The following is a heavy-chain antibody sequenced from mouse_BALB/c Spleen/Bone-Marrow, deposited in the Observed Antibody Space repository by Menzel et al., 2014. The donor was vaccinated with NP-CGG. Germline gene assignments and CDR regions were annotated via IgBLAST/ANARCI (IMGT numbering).Heavy chain of an antibody. V-gene: IGHV1S127*01. CDR1: GYSFTNYW. J-gene: IGHJ4*01. D-gene: IGHD2-4*01. Sequence: QVQLQQSGPQLVWPGASVKISCKASGYSFTNYWMLWVKQRPGQGLEWIGMIDPSDSETRLNQKFKDKATLTVDKSSSTAYMQLSSPTSEDSAVYCCASPHFDYEHYYGMDYWGQGTSVTVSS. CDR3: ASPHFDYEHYYGMDY. CDR2: IDPSDSET.